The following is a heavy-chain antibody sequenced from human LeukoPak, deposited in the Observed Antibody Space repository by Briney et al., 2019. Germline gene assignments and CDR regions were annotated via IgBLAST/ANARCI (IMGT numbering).Heavy chain of an antibody. Sequence: SETLSLTCTVSGGSISSYYWSWIRQPAGKGLEWIGRIYTSGSTNYNPSLKSRVTMSVDTSKNQFSLELSSVTAADTAVYYCAREDIVVVPAAVFDYWGQGTLVTVSS. J-gene: IGHJ4*02. CDR2: IYTSGST. CDR1: GGSISSYY. CDR3: AREDIVVVPAAVFDY. V-gene: IGHV4-4*07. D-gene: IGHD2-2*01.